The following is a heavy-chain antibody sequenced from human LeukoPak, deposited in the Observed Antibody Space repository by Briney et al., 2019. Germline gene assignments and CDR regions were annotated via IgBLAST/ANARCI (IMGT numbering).Heavy chain of an antibody. Sequence: GGSLTLSCVATGFTFSDYGISAVGQAPAKGLEWVSHISDTVRDTWYANSVKGRFIISRDNSRDTVYLQMSSLRPEDTALYFCAKDNYGGIFASWGQGTLVTVSS. CDR1: GFTFSDYG. V-gene: IGHV3-23*01. D-gene: IGHD4-17*01. CDR2: ISDTVRDT. J-gene: IGHJ4*02. CDR3: AKDNYGGIFAS.